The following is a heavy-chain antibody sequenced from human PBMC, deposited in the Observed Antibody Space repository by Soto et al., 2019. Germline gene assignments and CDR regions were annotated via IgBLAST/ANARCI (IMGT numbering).Heavy chain of an antibody. CDR1: GYTFTSYR. D-gene: IGHD1-26*01. CDR3: ARDGRFSGTSYYFEH. Sequence: QVQLVQSGGEVKKPGASVKVSCKASGYTFTSYRINWVRQAPGQGLEWMGWINTYNSNTKYVQKFQGRVTMTTDPATNTAYMELRSLKFDDTAVYYCARDGRFSGTSYYFEHWGRGTLVTVSS. V-gene: IGHV1-18*01. CDR2: INTYNSNT. J-gene: IGHJ2*01.